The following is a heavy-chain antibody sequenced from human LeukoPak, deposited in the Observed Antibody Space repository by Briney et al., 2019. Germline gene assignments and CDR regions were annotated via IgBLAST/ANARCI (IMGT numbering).Heavy chain of an antibody. Sequence: SETLSLTCTVSGGSISSSSYYWGWIRQPPGKGLEWIGSIYYSGSTYYNPSLKSRVTISVDTSKNQFSLKLSSVTAADTAVYYCARVGGSNYYYYGMDVWGQGTTVTVSS. CDR2: IYYSGST. CDR3: ARVGGSNYYYYGMDV. D-gene: IGHD2-8*01. CDR1: GGSISSSSYY. J-gene: IGHJ6*02. V-gene: IGHV4-39*07.